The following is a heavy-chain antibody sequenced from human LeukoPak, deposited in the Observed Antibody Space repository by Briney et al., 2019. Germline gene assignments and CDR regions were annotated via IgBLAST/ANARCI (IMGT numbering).Heavy chain of an antibody. CDR1: EYIFTTYW. J-gene: IGHJ4*02. D-gene: IGHD6-19*01. CDR3: ARRLGYSSGWYADYFDY. Sequence: GESRKISCNGSEYIFTTYWIDWVRQMPGRGLEWMGSIYPGDSDTRYSPSFQGQVTISADKSISTAYLQWSSLKASDTAMYYCARRLGYSSGWYADYFDYWGQGTLVTASS. CDR2: IYPGDSDT. V-gene: IGHV5-51*01.